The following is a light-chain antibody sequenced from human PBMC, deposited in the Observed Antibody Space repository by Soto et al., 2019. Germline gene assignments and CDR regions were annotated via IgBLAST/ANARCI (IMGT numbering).Light chain of an antibody. Sequence: QSALTQPASVSGSPGQSITISCAGTSDDVGAYKYVSWYQQHPGKAPQLLIYEATNRPSGISGRFSASKSGNTASLTISGLQAEDEADYYCSSYPRNTLFVFGSGTKVTVL. CDR3: SSYPRNTLFV. CDR1: SDDVGAYKY. J-gene: IGLJ1*01. V-gene: IGLV2-14*01. CDR2: EAT.